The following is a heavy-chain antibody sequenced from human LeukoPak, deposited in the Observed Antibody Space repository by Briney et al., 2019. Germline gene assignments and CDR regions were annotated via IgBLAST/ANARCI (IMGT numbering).Heavy chain of an antibody. D-gene: IGHD3-22*01. CDR1: GGTFSTYA. J-gene: IGHJ4*02. Sequence: ASLKVSCTASGGTFSTYAISWVRQAPGQGLEWMGGIIPIFGTANYAQKFQGRVTITADESTSTAYMELSSLRSEDTAVYYCARSTYYYDSSGYYAAYWGQGTLVTVSS. CDR3: ARSTYYYDSSGYYAAY. CDR2: IIPIFGTA. V-gene: IGHV1-69*13.